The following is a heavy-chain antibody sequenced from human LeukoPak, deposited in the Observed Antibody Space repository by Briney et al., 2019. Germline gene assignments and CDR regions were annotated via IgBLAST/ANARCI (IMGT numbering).Heavy chain of an antibody. J-gene: IGHJ3*02. V-gene: IGHV3-7*01. CDR3: ARDGDITLTGVIRGGDALDM. D-gene: IGHD3-10*01. CDR2: IKQDGSEK. Sequence: GGSLRLSCAASGFTFSNYWMTWVRQAPGKGLEWVANIKQDGSEKYYVDSVKGRFTISRDNAKNSVYLQMNILEAEDTAVYYRARDGDITLTGVIRGGDALDMWGRGTMVTVSS. CDR1: GFTFSNYW.